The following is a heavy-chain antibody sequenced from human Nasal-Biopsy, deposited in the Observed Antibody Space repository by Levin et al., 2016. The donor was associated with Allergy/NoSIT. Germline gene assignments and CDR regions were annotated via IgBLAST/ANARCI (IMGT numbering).Heavy chain of an antibody. V-gene: IGHV1-2*02. J-gene: IGHJ4*02. Sequence: ASVKVSCKASGFIFTDYYIHWIRLAPGQGLEWMGSISPRGDATYFAHKFQGRVTWTRDTSITTAYMELTRLTSDDTALYYCARDPLSTSPMDFWGQGTLVTVSS. CDR1: GFIFTDYY. D-gene: IGHD2-2*01. CDR3: ARDPLSTSPMDF. CDR2: ISPRGDAT.